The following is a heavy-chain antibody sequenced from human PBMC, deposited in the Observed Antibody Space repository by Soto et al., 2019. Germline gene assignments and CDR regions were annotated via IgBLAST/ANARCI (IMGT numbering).Heavy chain of an antibody. CDR2: FDPEDGET. D-gene: IGHD3-9*01. Sequence: ASVKVSCKVSGYTLTELFMHWVRQAPGKGLEWMGGFDPEDGETIYAQKFQGRVTMTEDTSTDTAYMELSSLRSEDTAVYYRATPYYDILTGYAPTGSYNWFDPWGQGTLVTVSS. V-gene: IGHV1-24*01. J-gene: IGHJ5*02. CDR1: GYTLTELF. CDR3: ATPYYDILTGYAPTGSYNWFDP.